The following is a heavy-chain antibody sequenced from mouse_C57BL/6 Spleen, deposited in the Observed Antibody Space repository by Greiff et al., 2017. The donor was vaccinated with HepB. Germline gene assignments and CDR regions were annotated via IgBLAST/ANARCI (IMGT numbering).Heavy chain of an antibody. CDR1: GFNIKDDY. V-gene: IGHV14-4*01. CDR2: IDPENGDT. D-gene: IGHD2-1*01. J-gene: IGHJ2*01. CDR3: TRGVYYGFYY. Sequence: VQLQQSGAELVRPGASVKLSCTASGFNIKDDYMHWVKQRPEQGLEWIGWIDPENGDTEYASKFQGKATITADTSSNPAYLQLSSLTSEDTAVYYCTRGVYYGFYYWGQGTTLTVSS.